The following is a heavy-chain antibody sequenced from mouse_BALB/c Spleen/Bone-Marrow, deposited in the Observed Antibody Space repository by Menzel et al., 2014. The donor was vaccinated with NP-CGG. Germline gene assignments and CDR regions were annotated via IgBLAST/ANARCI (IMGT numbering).Heavy chain of an antibody. Sequence: LQESGADLVRPGSSVKISCKASGYAFSNYWMNWVKQRPGQGLEWIGQIYPGDGDTNYNGKFKGKATLTADKSSSTAYVQLSSLTSEDSAVYFCARCDGYSYYFDYWGQGTTLTVSS. J-gene: IGHJ2*01. CDR1: GYAFSNYW. CDR3: ARCDGYSYYFDY. CDR2: IYPGDGDT. V-gene: IGHV1-80*01. D-gene: IGHD2-3*01.